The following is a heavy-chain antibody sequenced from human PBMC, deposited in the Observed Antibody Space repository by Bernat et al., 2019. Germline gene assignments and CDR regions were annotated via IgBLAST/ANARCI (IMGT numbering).Heavy chain of an antibody. CDR3: ARGQEWGGSGMDV. D-gene: IGHD3-16*01. J-gene: IGHJ6*02. CDR2: IHYSGST. Sequence: QLQLQESGPGLVKPLETLSLTCSVSGGSISSSSYYWGWIRQPPGKGLEWIGTIHYSGSTYDNPSLKSRVTVSVDTSKNQFSLKLSSVTAADTAVYYCARGQEWGGSGMDVWGQGTTVTVSS. V-gene: IGHV4-39*01. CDR1: GGSISSSSYY.